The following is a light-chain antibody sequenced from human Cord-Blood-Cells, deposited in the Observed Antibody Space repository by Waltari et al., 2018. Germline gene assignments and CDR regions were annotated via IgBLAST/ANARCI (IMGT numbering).Light chain of an antibody. CDR1: QSVSSY. CDR3: QQRSNWIT. J-gene: IGKJ5*01. CDR2: DAS. V-gene: IGKV3-11*01. Sequence: EIVLTQSPATLSFSPRARATLSYRASQSVSSYIAWYQQRPGQAPRLLIYDASSRTTGMPASVSGSGSEADFTLTISNLGPKDFAVYCCQQRSNWITFGQGTRLEMK.